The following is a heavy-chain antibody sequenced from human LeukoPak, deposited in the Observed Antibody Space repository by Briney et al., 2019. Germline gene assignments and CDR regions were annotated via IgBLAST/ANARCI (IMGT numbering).Heavy chain of an antibody. J-gene: IGHJ3*02. CDR1: GFTFSGFN. CDR3: TTHVDTIGI. CDR2: IRSKPSNYAT. D-gene: IGHD5-12*01. Sequence: GGSLRLSCAASGFTFSGFNILWLPEASGKAVEWVGRIRSKPSNYATTYAASVHGRFTISRDDSKNTAYLQMNSLKTEDTAVYYCTTHVDTIGIWGQGTMVTVSS. V-gene: IGHV3-73*01.